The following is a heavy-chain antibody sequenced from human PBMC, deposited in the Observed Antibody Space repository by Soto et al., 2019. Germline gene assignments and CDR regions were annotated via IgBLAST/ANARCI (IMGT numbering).Heavy chain of an antibody. CDR2: INHSGST. J-gene: IGHJ6*02. V-gene: IGHV4-34*01. D-gene: IGHD6-19*01. CDR1: GGSFSGYY. CDR3: ARGVRQWLVRYYYYYGMDV. Sequence: PSETLSLTCAVYGGSFSGYYWSWIRQPPGKGLEWIGEINHSGSTNYNPSLKSRVTISVDTSKNQFSLKLSSVTAADTAVYYCARGVRQWLVRYYYYYGMDVWGQGTTVTVSS.